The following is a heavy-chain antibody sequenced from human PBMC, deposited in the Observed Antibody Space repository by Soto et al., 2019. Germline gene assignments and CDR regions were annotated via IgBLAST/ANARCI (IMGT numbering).Heavy chain of an antibody. CDR2: LVVDSGNT. CDR1: GFPFSSSA. J-gene: IGHJ6*02. V-gene: IGHV1-58*01. Sequence: QMQLVQSGPEVKKPGTSVKVSCKAYGFPFSSSAVQWVRQARGRRLEWIGWLVVDSGNTNSAQKFQDRVTISRDMSTNTAYLELASLKSEDTAVYYCARDPPATRHGMDVWGQGTTVTVSS. CDR3: ARDPPATRHGMDV.